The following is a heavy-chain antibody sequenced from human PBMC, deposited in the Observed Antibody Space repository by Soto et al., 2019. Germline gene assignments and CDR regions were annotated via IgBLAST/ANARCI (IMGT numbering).Heavy chain of an antibody. J-gene: IGHJ4*02. CDR2: IIPIFGTA. D-gene: IGHD3-22*01. CDR3: ASDGYYYDRIGYYYHFDY. Sequence: QVQLVQSGAEVKKPGSSVKVSCKASGGTFSSYAISWVRQAPGQGLEWMGGIIPIFGTANYAQKFQGRVTITADESTSTAYMELSSLRSEDTAVYYGASDGYYYDRIGYYYHFDYWGQGTLVTVSS. CDR1: GGTFSSYA. V-gene: IGHV1-69*12.